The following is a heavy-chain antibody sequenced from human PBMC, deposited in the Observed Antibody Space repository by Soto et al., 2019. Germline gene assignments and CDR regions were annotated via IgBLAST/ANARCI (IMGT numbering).Heavy chain of an antibody. V-gene: IGHV3-9*01. J-gene: IGHJ6*03. CDR3: AKDLWATVTTSGFYYYYYMDV. Sequence: GGSLRLSCAASGFTFDDYAMHWVRQAPGKGLEWVSGISWNSGSIGYADSVKGRFTISRDNAKNSLYLQMNRLRAEDTTLYYCAKDLWATVTTSGFYYYYYMDVWGKGTTVTVSS. CDR1: GFTFDDYA. CDR2: ISWNSGSI. D-gene: IGHD4-17*01.